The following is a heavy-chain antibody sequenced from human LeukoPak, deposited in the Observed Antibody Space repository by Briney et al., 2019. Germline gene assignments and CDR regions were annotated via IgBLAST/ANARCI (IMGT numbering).Heavy chain of an antibody. J-gene: IGHJ6*02. CDR2: ISSSSSYI. CDR3: ARDAQWELLGYYYYYYGMDV. Sequence: GGSLRLSCAASGFTFSSYSMNWVRQAPGKGLEWVSSISSSSSYIYYADSVKGRFTISRDNAKNSLYLQMNSLRAEDTAVYYCARDAQWELLGYYYYYYGMDVWGQGTTVTVSS. V-gene: IGHV3-21*01. CDR1: GFTFSSYS. D-gene: IGHD1-26*01.